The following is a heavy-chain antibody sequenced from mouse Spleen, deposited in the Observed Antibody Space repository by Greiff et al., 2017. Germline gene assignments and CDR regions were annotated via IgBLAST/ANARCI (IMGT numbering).Heavy chain of an antibody. V-gene: IGHV1-7*01. CDR1: GYTFTSYW. D-gene: IGHD2-3*01. CDR2: INPSSGYT. J-gene: IGHJ3*01. Sequence: VQLVESGAELAKPGASVKLSCKASGYTFTSYWMHWVKQRHGQGLEWIGYINPSSGYTKYNQKFKDKATLAADKSSSTAYMQLSSLTYEDSAIYYCARDDDNWFAYWGQGTLVTISA. CDR3: ARDDDNWFAY.